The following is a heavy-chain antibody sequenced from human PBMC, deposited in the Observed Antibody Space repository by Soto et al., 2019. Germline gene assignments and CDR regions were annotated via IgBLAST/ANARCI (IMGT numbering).Heavy chain of an antibody. CDR2: IKQDGSEK. D-gene: IGHD6-19*01. CDR1: GLTFSSYW. Sequence: GGSLRLSCAASGLTFSSYWMSWVRQAPGNGLEWVANIKQDGSEKYYVDSVKGRFTISRDNAKNSLYLQMNSLRAEDTAVYYCARDSSGWYSYFDYWGQGTLVTVSS. V-gene: IGHV3-7*03. J-gene: IGHJ4*02. CDR3: ARDSSGWYSYFDY.